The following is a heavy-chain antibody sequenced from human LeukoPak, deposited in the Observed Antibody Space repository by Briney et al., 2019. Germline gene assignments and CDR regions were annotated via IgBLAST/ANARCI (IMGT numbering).Heavy chain of an antibody. V-gene: IGHV6-1*01. CDR1: GDSVSSNSAA. CDR3: ARGALEDYCSGGSCYSPNFDY. J-gene: IGHJ4*02. Sequence: SQTLSLTCAISGDSVSSNSAAWHWIRQSPSRGLEWLGRTYYRSKWYNDYAVSVKSRITINPDTSKNQFSLQLNSVTPEDTAVYYCARGALEDYCSGGSCYSPNFDYWGQGTLVTVSS. D-gene: IGHD2-15*01. CDR2: TYYRSKWYN.